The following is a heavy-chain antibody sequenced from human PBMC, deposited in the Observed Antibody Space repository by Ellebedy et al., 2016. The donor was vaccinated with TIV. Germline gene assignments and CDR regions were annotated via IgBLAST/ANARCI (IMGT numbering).Heavy chain of an antibody. CDR1: GGSLSSSSDY. CDR2: IYYSGTT. J-gene: IGHJ4*02. CDR3: ARHHSSSWYVGY. D-gene: IGHD6-13*01. V-gene: IGHV4-39*01. Sequence: MPSETLSLTCTVSGGSLSSSSDYWAWLRPPPGKGLEWIGSIYYSGTTYYNPSLKSRVTISVDTSKRQFSLKLTSVTAADTAVDYCARHHSSSWYVGYWGQGTLVTVSS.